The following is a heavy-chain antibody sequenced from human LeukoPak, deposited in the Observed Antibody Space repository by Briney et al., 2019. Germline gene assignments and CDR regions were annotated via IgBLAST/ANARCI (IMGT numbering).Heavy chain of an antibody. CDR2: VSYSGST. J-gene: IGHJ2*01. Sequence: PSETLSLTCTVSGASISSFYWSWIRQPPGKGLESIGYVSYSGSTNYNPSLKSRVTISVDTSKSQFSLKLNSVTAADTAVYFCARRDSSCKWFFDLWCRGTLVTVSS. D-gene: IGHD2-15*01. CDR3: ARRDSSCKWFFDL. CDR1: GASISSFY. V-gene: IGHV4-59*08.